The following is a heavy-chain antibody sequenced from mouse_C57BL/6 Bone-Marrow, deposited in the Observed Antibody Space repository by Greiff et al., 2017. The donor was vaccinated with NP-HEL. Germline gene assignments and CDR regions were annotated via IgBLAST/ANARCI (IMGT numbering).Heavy chain of an antibody. Sequence: VKLVESGPELVKPGASVKISCKASGYSFTSYYIHWVKQRPGQGLEWIGWIYPGSGNTKYNEKFKGKATLTADTSSSTAYMQLSSLTSEDSAVYYCARDDFVAWFAYWGQGTLVTVSA. CDR1: GYSFTSYY. CDR3: ARDDFVAWFAY. V-gene: IGHV1-66*01. J-gene: IGHJ3*01. CDR2: IYPGSGNT. D-gene: IGHD2-4*01.